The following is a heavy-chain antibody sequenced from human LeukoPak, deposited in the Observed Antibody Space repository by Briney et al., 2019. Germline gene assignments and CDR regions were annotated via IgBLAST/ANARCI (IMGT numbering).Heavy chain of an antibody. J-gene: IGHJ4*02. CDR2: ISSSGSTI. CDR1: GFTFSSYE. V-gene: IGHV3-48*03. D-gene: IGHD3-10*01. CDR3: ARDSKLLWFGESRFDY. Sequence: GGSLRLSCAASGFTFSSYEMNWVRQAPGKGLEWVSYISSSGSTIYYADSVKGRFTISRDNAKNSLYLQMNSLRAEDTAVYYCARDSKLLWFGESRFDYWGQGTLVTVSS.